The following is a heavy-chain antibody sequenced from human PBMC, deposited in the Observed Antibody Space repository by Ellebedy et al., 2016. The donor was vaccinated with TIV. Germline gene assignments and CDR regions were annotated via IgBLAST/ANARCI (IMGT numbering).Heavy chain of an antibody. V-gene: IGHV3-21*04. CDR3: GRTREPGPFAYYYYGMDV. Sequence: GESLKISCAASGFTFSSYSMNWVRQAPGKGLDWVSTISSLGDTTHYADSVKGRFTVARDNANKSLHLQMNNLRGDDPAVYYCGRTREPGPFAYYYYGMDVWGQGTTVTVSS. CDR2: ISSLGDTT. J-gene: IGHJ6*02. D-gene: IGHD1-1*01. CDR1: GFTFSSYS.